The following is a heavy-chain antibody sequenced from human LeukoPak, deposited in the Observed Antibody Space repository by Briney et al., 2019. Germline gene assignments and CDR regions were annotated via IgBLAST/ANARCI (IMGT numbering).Heavy chain of an antibody. D-gene: IGHD2-2*01. J-gene: IGHJ4*02. V-gene: IGHV4-39*01. Sequence: SETLSLTCTVSGGSISSSSYYWGWIRQPPGKGLEWIGSIYYSGSTYYNPSLKSRVTISVDTSKNQFSLKLSSVTAADTAVYYCARRADGPAFFDYWRQGTLVTVSS. CDR2: IYYSGST. CDR1: GGSISSSSYY. CDR3: ARRADGPAFFDY.